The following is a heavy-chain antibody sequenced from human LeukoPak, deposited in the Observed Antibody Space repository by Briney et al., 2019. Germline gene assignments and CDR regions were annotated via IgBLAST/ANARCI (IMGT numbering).Heavy chain of an antibody. J-gene: IGHJ4*02. CDR2: IRSKAYGGTT. CDR1: GFTFGDYA. V-gene: IGHV3-49*04. Sequence: GGSLRLSCTASGFTFGDYAMSWVRQAPGKGLEWVGFIRSKAYGGTTEYAASVKGRFTISRDDSKSIAYLQMNSLKTEDTAVYYCTRVQYYDFWSGYHFDYWGQGTLVTVSS. D-gene: IGHD3-3*01. CDR3: TRVQYYDFWSGYHFDY.